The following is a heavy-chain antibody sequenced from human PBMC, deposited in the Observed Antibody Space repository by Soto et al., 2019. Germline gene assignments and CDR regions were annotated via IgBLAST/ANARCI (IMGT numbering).Heavy chain of an antibody. D-gene: IGHD5-18*01. Sequence: GGSLRLSCAASGFTFSSYAMSWVRQAPGKGLEWVSAISGNGGSTYYADSVKGRFTISRDNSKNTLYLQMNSLRAEDTAVYYCATRPAGIQLWLSNVNYYYGMDVWGQGTTVTVSS. V-gene: IGHV3-23*01. CDR2: ISGNGGST. CDR1: GFTFSSYA. J-gene: IGHJ6*02. CDR3: ATRPAGIQLWLSNVNYYYGMDV.